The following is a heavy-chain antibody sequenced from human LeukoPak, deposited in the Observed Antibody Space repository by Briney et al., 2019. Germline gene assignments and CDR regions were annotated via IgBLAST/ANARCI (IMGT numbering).Heavy chain of an antibody. V-gene: IGHV3-48*02. CDR2: ISSSSSTI. CDR3: ARDPWDIGEAPDAIGLEFDY. Sequence: PGGSLRLSCAASGFTFSRYSMNWVRQAPGKGLEWVSYISSSSSTICYADSVKGRFTISRDNAKNSLYLQMNSLRDEDTAVYYCARDPWDIGEAPDAIGLEFDYWGQGTLVTVFS. CDR1: GFTFSRYS. J-gene: IGHJ4*02. D-gene: IGHD2-2*02.